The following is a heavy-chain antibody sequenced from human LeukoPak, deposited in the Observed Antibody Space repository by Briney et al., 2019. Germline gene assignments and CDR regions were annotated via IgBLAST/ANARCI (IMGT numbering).Heavy chain of an antibody. CDR3: ARGGTAIAY. V-gene: IGHV3-20*04. CDR1: GFTFDDYG. Sequence: GGSLRLSCAASGFTFDDYGLSWVRQVPWKGLEWVSGPNWNGASPGYADSVKGRFTISRDNAKNSLYLQMNSLRAEDTAVYYCARGGTAIAYWGQGTLVTVSS. J-gene: IGHJ4*02. CDR2: PNWNGASP. D-gene: IGHD5-18*01.